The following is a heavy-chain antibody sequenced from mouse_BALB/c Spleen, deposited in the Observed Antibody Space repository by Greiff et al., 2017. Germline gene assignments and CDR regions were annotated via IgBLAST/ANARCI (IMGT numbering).Heavy chain of an antibody. CDR1: GYTFTSYW. V-gene: IGHV1S22*01. CDR3: TRGGMIIPRAWFAY. D-gene: IGHD2-4*01. Sequence: LQQPGSELVRPGASVKLSCKASGYTFTSYWMHWVTQRPGKGLEWIGNIYPGSGSTNYDEKFKSKATLTVDTSSSTAYMQLSSLTSEDSAVYDCTRGGMIIPRAWFAYWGQGTLVTVSA. CDR2: IYPGSGST. J-gene: IGHJ3*01.